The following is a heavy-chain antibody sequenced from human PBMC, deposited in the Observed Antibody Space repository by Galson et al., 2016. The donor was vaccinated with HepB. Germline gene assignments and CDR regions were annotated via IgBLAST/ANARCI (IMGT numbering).Heavy chain of an antibody. J-gene: IGHJ4*02. CDR3: ARVRSSWYYFDY. CDR2: ISSNGDST. V-gene: IGHV3-64D*06. D-gene: IGHD6-13*01. Sequence: SLRLSCAASGFTFSSYAMHWVRQAPGKGVEYVLSISSNGDSTYYTDSVKGRFTISRDNSKNTLNLQMSSLRAEDTAVYYCARVRSSWYYFDYWGQGTLVTVSS. CDR1: GFTFSSYA.